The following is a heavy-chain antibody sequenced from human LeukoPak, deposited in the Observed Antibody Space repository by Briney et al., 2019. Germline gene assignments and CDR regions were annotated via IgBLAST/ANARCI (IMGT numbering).Heavy chain of an antibody. CDR1: GYTFTSYD. CDR3: ARGRMVAVAGPPDY. V-gene: IGHV1-8*01. Sequence: GASAKVSCKASGYTFTSYDINWVRQATGQGLEWMGWMNPNSGNTGYAQKFQGRVTMTRNTSISTAYMGLSSLRSEDTAVYYCARGRMVAVAGPPDYWGQGTLVTVSS. D-gene: IGHD6-19*01. J-gene: IGHJ4*02. CDR2: MNPNSGNT.